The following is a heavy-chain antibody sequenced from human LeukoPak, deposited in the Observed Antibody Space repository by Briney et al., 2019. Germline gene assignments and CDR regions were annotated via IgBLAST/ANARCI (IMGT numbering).Heavy chain of an antibody. CDR2: IHPGDSDT. V-gene: IGHV5-51*01. D-gene: IGHD3-22*01. CDR1: GYSFTSYW. CDR3: ARQGVYYYDSSGPDY. Sequence: GESLKISCKGSGYSFTSYWIGWVRQMPGKGLEWMGIIHPGDSDTRYSPSFQGQVTISADKSISTAYLQWSSLKASDTAMYYCARQGVYYYDSSGPDYWGQGTLVTVSS. J-gene: IGHJ4*02.